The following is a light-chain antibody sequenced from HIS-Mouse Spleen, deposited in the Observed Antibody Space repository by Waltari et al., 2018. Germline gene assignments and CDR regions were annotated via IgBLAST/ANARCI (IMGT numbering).Light chain of an antibody. CDR2: KDS. J-gene: IGLJ1*01. CDR1: ALPKHY. CDR3: QSADSSGTYV. Sequence: SYELTQPPSVSVSPGQTARITCSGAALPKHYAYWYQQKPGQAPCPVIYKDSERPSGIPARFSGSSSGTTVTLTISGVQAEDEADYYCQSADSSGTYVFGTGTKVTVL. V-gene: IGLV3-25*03.